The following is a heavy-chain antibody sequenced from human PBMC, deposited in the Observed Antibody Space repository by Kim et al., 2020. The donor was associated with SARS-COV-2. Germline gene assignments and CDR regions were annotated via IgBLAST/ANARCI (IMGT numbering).Heavy chain of an antibody. CDR1: GFTFDDYA. V-gene: IGHV3-9*01. Sequence: GGSLRLSCAASGFTFDDYAMHWVRQAPGKGLEWVSGISWNSGSIGYADSVKGRFTISRDNAKNSLYLQMNSLRAEDTALYYCAKTGGIYGSGIGDYWGQGTLVTVSS. J-gene: IGHJ4*02. CDR3: AKTGGIYGSGIGDY. CDR2: ISWNSGSI. D-gene: IGHD3-10*01.